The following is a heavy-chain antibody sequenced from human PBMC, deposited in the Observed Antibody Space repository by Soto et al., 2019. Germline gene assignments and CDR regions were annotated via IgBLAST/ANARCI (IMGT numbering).Heavy chain of an antibody. CDR3: ARGGQEDNYFDP. V-gene: IGHV4-31*03. CDR2: IFHSGST. J-gene: IGHJ5*02. CDR1: GSSITSGGHY. Sequence: QVQLQESGPGLVKPSQTLSLTCTVSGSSITSGGHYWGWIRQLPGKGLEWIAYIFHSGSTSYNPSLKSRLTISVDTSKNQFPLKLSSVTAADTAVYYCARGGQEDNYFDPWGQGTLVTVSS.